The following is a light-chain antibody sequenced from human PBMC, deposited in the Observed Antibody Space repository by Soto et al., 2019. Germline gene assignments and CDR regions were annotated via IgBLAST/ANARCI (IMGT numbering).Light chain of an antibody. J-gene: IGKJ2*01. CDR2: AAA. CDR1: QGISSY. Sequence: AIRMTQSPSSFSASTGDRGTITCRASQGISSYLVWYQQKPGKAPNLLIYAAATLQRGAPSRFSGSGSGTDFTLTISRLQSEEFATYYCQQYVSYPYTFGQGTKLEI. V-gene: IGKV1-8*01. CDR3: QQYVSYPYT.